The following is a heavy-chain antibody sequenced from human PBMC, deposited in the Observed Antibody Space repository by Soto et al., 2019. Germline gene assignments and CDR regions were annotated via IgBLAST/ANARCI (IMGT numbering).Heavy chain of an antibody. CDR1: GFTFSSYG. CDR3: AKDPASSNFDI. Sequence: QVQLVESGGGVVQPGRSPRLSCAASGFTFSSYGMHWVRQAPGKGLEWVAVISYDGSNKYYADSVKGRFTISRDNSKNTLYLQMNSLRAEDTAVYYCAKDPASSNFDIWGQGTMVTVSS. J-gene: IGHJ3*02. D-gene: IGHD4-4*01. V-gene: IGHV3-30*18. CDR2: ISYDGSNK.